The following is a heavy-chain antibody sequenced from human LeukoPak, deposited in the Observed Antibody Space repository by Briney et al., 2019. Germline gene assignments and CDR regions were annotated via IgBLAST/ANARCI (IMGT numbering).Heavy chain of an antibody. CDR1: GFTFSSYA. Sequence: GGSLRLSCAASGFTFSSYAMHWVRQAPGKGLEWVAVISYDGSNKYYAHSVKGRFTISRDNSKNTLYLQMNSLRAEDTAVYYCARAPAQHRAFDYWGQGTLVTVSS. CDR3: ARAPAQHRAFDY. J-gene: IGHJ4*02. D-gene: IGHD1-14*01. V-gene: IGHV3-30-3*01. CDR2: ISYDGSNK.